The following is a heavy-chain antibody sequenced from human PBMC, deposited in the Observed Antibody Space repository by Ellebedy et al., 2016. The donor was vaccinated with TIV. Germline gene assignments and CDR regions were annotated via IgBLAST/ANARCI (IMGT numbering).Heavy chain of an antibody. V-gene: IGHV3-30*03. J-gene: IGHJ4*02. D-gene: IGHD3-22*01. CDR3: ASGGSGYYLWYFDY. Sequence: GGSLRLSXAASGFTFSSYGMHWVRQAPGKGLEWVAVISYDGSNKYYADSVKGRFTISRDNSKNTLYLQMNSLRAEDTAVYYCASGGSGYYLWYFDYWGQGTLVTVSS. CDR2: ISYDGSNK. CDR1: GFTFSSYG.